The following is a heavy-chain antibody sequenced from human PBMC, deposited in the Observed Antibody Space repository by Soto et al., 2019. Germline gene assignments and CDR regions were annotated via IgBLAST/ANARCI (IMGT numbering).Heavy chain of an antibody. CDR2: IIPIFGTA. CDR1: GGTFSSYA. Sequence: QVQLVQSGAEVKKPGSSVKVSCKASGGTFSSYAISWVRQAPGQGLEWMGGIIPIFGTANYAQKFQGRVTITADESTSTAYMELRSLSSEDTAVYYCARDLYYSSSWGWFDPWGQGTLVTVSS. V-gene: IGHV1-69*01. CDR3: ARDLYYSSSWGWFDP. J-gene: IGHJ5*02. D-gene: IGHD6-13*01.